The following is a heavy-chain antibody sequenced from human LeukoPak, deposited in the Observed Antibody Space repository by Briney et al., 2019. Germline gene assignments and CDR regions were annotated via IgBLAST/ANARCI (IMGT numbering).Heavy chain of an antibody. V-gene: IGHV1-2*06. CDR3: ARGADYGDDGGWFDP. CDR2: INPNSGGT. D-gene: IGHD4-17*01. J-gene: IGHJ5*02. CDR1: GYTFTGYY. Sequence: ASVKVSCKASGYTFTGYYMHWVRQAPGQGREWMGRINPNSGGTNYAQKFQGRVTMTRDTSISTAYMELSRLRSDDTAVYYCARGADYGDDGGWFDPWGQGTLVTVSS.